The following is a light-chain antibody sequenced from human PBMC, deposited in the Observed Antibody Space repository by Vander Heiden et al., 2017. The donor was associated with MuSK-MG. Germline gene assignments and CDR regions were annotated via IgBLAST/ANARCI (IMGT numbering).Light chain of an antibody. V-gene: IGKV3-11*01. CDR3: QQRSNGPPAFG. Sequence: EIVLTQSPATLSLSPGERATLSCRASQSVSSYLAWYQQKPGQAPRLLIYDASNRATGIPARFSGSGSGTDFTLTISSREPEDFAVYYCQQRSNGPPAFGFGHGTKVDIK. CDR2: DAS. CDR1: QSVSSY. J-gene: IGKJ3*01.